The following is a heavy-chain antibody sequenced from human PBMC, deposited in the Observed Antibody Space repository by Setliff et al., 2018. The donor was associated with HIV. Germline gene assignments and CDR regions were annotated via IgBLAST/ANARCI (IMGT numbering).Heavy chain of an antibody. V-gene: IGHV4-59*11. CDR2: INHSGST. Sequence: SETLSLTCTVSGGSINSHYWSWIRQPPGKGLEWIGEINHSGSTNINPSLKSRVTISVDTSKNQFSLKLSSVTAADTAVYYCARGSTVWAFAHWGQGALVTVSS. CDR1: GGSINSHY. J-gene: IGHJ4*02. CDR3: ARGSTVWAFAH. D-gene: IGHD7-27*01.